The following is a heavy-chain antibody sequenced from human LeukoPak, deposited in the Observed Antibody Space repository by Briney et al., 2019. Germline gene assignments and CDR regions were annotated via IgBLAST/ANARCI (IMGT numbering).Heavy chain of an antibody. CDR3: ASSDIAARRVGWGKIDY. J-gene: IGHJ4*02. V-gene: IGHV4-61*02. CDR2: IYTSGST. Sequence: SQTLSLTCTVSGGTISSGSYYWSWIRQPAGKGLEWIGRIYTSGSTNYNPSLKSRVTISVDTSKNQFSLKLSSVTATDTAVYYCASSDIAARRVGWGKIDYWGQGTLVTVSS. CDR1: GGTISSGSYY. D-gene: IGHD6-6*01.